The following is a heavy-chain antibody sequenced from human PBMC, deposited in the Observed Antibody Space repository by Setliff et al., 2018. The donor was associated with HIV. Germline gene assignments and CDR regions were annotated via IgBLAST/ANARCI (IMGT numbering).Heavy chain of an antibody. CDR3: AKTLPTLYPPHDYYFAMDV. CDR1: GFTFGSYA. CDR2: ISGSGGST. J-gene: IGHJ6*02. D-gene: IGHD2-15*01. V-gene: IGHV3-23*01. Sequence: GGSLRLSCAPSGFTFGSYAMSWVRQAPGKGLEWVSVISGSGGSTYYADSVRGRFTTSRDNSKNTLYLQMNSLRAEDTAVYYCAKTLPTLYPPHDYYFAMDVWGQGTTVTVSS.